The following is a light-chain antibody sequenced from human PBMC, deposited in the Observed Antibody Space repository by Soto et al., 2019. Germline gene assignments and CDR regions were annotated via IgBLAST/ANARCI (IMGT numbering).Light chain of an antibody. CDR3: QQRERT. J-gene: IGKJ1*01. V-gene: IGKV3-11*01. Sequence: VLTQSPATLSLSPGERATLSCRASPSVLTYIAWYQQKPGQAPRLLIYEASKRATGVPARFSGSGSGTYFTLTISSLEPEDFAVYFCQQRERTFGQGTKV. CDR1: PSVLTY. CDR2: EAS.